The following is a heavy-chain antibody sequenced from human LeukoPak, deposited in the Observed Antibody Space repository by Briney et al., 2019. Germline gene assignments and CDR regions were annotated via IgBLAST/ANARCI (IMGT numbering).Heavy chain of an antibody. D-gene: IGHD6-13*01. V-gene: IGHV3-23*01. CDR1: GFIFSNYG. J-gene: IGHJ4*02. CDR3: ARGGPAAGRFDY. Sequence: GGSLRLSCAASGFIFSNYGMSWVRQAPGKGLEWVSGIRGNADTTYYADSVKGRFSIFRDNSKNMLYLQMNSLRVEDTAVYYCARGGPAAGRFDYWGQGTLVTVSS. CDR2: IRGNADTT.